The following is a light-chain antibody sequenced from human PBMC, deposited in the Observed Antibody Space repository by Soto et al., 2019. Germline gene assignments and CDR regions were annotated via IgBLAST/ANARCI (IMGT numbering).Light chain of an antibody. J-gene: IGKJ1*01. CDR3: QQTYSAPRT. CDR2: AAS. Sequence: DLQMTQSPSSLSTSVGDRLTITCRASQSIGKYLNWYQQKPGKAPKLLISAASSLQSGVPSRFSGGGSGTDFTLAISSLQPEDFATYYCQQTYSAPRTFGQGTTVELK. CDR1: QSIGKY. V-gene: IGKV1-39*01.